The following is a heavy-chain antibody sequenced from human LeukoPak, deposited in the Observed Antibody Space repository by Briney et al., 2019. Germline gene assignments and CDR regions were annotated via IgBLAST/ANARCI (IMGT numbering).Heavy chain of an antibody. J-gene: IGHJ1*01. V-gene: IGHV3-15*01. CDR3: TTRYDSSGYYYSSSYDH. D-gene: IGHD3-22*01. CDR2: IKSKTDGTTT. CDR1: GFTFSNAW. Sequence: GGSLRLSCAASGFTFSNAWMSWVRQAPGKGLEWVGRIKSKTDGTTTEYAAHVKGRFTISKDHSKNPLYLQMNSLKTEDIGVYYCTTRYDSSGYYYSSSYDHWRQGTVV.